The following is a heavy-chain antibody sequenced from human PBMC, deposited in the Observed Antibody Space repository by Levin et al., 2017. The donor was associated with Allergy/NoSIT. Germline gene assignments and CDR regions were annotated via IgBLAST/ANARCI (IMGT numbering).Heavy chain of an antibody. CDR2: ASYTGSS. Sequence: PSQTLSLTCTVSGGSVRSSSYYWSWIRQPPGKGLEWIGYASYTGSSNYSPSLMSRSTISVDTSRNQFSLKLTSVTAADTAIYYCARIFGWYFDLWGRGTLVTVSS. CDR1: GGSVRSSSYY. V-gene: IGHV4-61*01. J-gene: IGHJ2*01. D-gene: IGHD3-9*01. CDR3: ARIFGWYFDL.